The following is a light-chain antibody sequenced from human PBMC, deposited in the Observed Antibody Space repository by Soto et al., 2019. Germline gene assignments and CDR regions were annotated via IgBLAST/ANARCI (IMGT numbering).Light chain of an antibody. CDR3: SSYSTGSLYV. V-gene: IGLV2-14*01. CDR2: DVS. CDR1: SSDVGGYNY. Sequence: QSALTQPASVSGSPGQSITISCTGTSSDVGGYNYVAWYQKHPGKAPKVMIYDVSHRPSGVSNRFSGSKSGNTASLTISGLQAEDEADYYCSSYSTGSLYVFGTGTKLTVL. J-gene: IGLJ1*01.